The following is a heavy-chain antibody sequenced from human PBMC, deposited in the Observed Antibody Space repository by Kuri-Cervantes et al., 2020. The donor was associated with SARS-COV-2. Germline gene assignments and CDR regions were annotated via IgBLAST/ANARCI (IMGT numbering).Heavy chain of an antibody. V-gene: IGHV1-69*06. CDR3: ARDLYYYDSSGPEGYYYYGMDV. CDR1: GGTFSSYV. Sequence: SVKVSCKASGGTFSSYVISWVRQAPGQGLEWMGGIIPIFGTANYAQKFQGRVTITADKSTSTAYMELSSLRSEDTAVYYCARDLYYYDSSGPEGYYYYGMDVWGQGTTVTVSS. J-gene: IGHJ6*02. CDR2: IIPIFGTA. D-gene: IGHD3-22*01.